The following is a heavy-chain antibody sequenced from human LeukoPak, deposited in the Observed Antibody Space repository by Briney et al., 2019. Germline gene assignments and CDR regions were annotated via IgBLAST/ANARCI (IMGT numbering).Heavy chain of an antibody. CDR3: AIRTTTVTTRFTPTNDY. V-gene: IGHV4-59*12. D-gene: IGHD4-11*01. CDR2: IYYSGST. Sequence: SETLSLTCTVSGGSISSYYWSWIRQPPGKGLEWIGYIYYSGSTNYNPSLKSRVTISVDTSKNQFFLKLNSVTAEDTAVYYCAIRTTTVTTRFTPTNDYWGQGTLVTVSS. CDR1: GGSISSYY. J-gene: IGHJ4*02.